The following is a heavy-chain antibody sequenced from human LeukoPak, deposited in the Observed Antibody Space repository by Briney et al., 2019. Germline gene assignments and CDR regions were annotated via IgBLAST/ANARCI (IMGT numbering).Heavy chain of an antibody. V-gene: IGHV4-39*07. D-gene: IGHD3-22*01. CDR2: IYYSGST. J-gene: IGHJ4*02. CDR3: AREGPRGSYYYDSSGYPLDY. CDR1: GGSISSSSYY. Sequence: SETLSLTCTVSGGSISSSSYYWGWIRQPPGKGLEWIGSIYYSGSTYYNPSLKSRVTISVDTSKNQFSLKLSSVTAADTAVYYCAREGPRGSYYYDSSGYPLDYWGQGTLVTVSS.